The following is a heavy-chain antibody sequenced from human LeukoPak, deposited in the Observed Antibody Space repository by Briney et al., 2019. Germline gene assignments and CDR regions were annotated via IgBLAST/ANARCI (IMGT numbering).Heavy chain of an antibody. CDR1: GFTFSSYA. J-gene: IGHJ4*02. D-gene: IGHD2-8*01. CDR3: ARWIGDCTNGVCRKYYFDY. Sequence: GRSLRLSCAASGFTFSSYAMHWVRQAPGKGLEWVAVISYDGSNKYYADSVKGRFTISRDNSKNTLYLQMNSLRAEDTAVYYCARWIGDCTNGVCRKYYFDYWGQGTLVTVSS. CDR2: ISYDGSNK. V-gene: IGHV3-30-3*01.